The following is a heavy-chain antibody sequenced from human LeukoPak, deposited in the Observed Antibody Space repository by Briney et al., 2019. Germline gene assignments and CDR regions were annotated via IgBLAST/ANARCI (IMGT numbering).Heavy chain of an antibody. CDR2: VYHDGRT. Sequence: PSETLSLTCTVSGYSISSGYYWAWLRQSPGKGLEWIGNVYHDGRTYYNPSLKSRVTISVDTSTNQFSLKLSSVTAADTAVYYCAREEVGRFDPWGQGTLVTVSS. V-gene: IGHV4-38-2*02. J-gene: IGHJ5*02. CDR1: GYSISSGYY. CDR3: AREEVGRFDP.